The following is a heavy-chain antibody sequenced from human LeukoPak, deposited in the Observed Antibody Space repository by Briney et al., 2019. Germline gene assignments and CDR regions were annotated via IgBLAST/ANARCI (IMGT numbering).Heavy chain of an antibody. CDR3: ASGLSLARHFDY. J-gene: IGHJ4*02. Sequence: GPSVKVSCKASGGTFSSYAISWVRQAPGQGLEWMGGIIPIFGTANYAQKFQGRVTITADESTSTAYMELSSLRSEDTAVYYCASGLSLARHFDYWGQGALVTVSS. V-gene: IGHV1-69*01. CDR1: GGTFSSYA. D-gene: IGHD6-6*01. CDR2: IIPIFGTA.